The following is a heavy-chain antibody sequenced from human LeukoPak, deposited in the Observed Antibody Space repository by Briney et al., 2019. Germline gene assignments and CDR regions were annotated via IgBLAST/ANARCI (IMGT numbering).Heavy chain of an antibody. CDR3: ARRTYSSSSSIFDY. D-gene: IGHD6-6*01. V-gene: IGHV1-18*01. Sequence: ASVKVSCKASGYTFTSYVISWVRQAPGQGLEWMGWISGYNGNTNYAQKLQGRVAMTTDTSTSTAYMELRSLRSDDTAVYYCARRTYSSSSSIFDYWGQGTLVTVSS. CDR2: ISGYNGNT. J-gene: IGHJ4*02. CDR1: GYTFTSYV.